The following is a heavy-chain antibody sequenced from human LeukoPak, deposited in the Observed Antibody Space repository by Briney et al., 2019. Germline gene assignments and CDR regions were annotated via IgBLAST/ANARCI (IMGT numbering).Heavy chain of an antibody. CDR3: SRDGPITMIVVVISGDYYYGMEV. Sequence: ASVKVSCKASGYTFTSYGISWVRQAPGQGLEWMRWISVYNGKTNYAQKLQGRVTMTTDTSTSTAYMEQRSMTSDGTAVYYSSRDGPITMIVVVISGDYYYGMEVWGQGTKVTVSS. V-gene: IGHV1-18*01. CDR1: GYTFTSYG. J-gene: IGHJ6*02. D-gene: IGHD3-22*01. CDR2: ISVYNGKT.